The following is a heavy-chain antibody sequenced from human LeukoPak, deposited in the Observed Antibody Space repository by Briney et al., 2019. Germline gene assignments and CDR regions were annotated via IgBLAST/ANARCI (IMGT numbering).Heavy chain of an antibody. J-gene: IGHJ6*02. CDR1: GFIFSDYW. CDR2: IKQDGSEK. V-gene: IGHV3-7*03. CDR3: ARVRRYYDSSGYYDYYYYGMDV. Sequence: GSLRLSCAASGFIFSDYWLSWVRQAPGKGLEWVANIKQDGSEKYYVDSVKGRFTISRDNAKNSLYLQMNSLRAEDTAVYYCARVRRYYDSSGYYDYYYYGMDVWGQGTTVTVSS. D-gene: IGHD3-22*01.